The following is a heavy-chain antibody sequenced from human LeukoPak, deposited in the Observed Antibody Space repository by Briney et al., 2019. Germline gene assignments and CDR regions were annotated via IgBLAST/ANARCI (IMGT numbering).Heavy chain of an antibody. J-gene: IGHJ4*02. CDR1: GFTFSSYS. CDR2: ISSSSSYK. D-gene: IGHD3-10*01. V-gene: IGHV3-21*01. CDR3: ARDYYYGSGSYFGY. Sequence: GGSLRLSCAASGFTFSSYSMNRVRQAPGEGLGWVSSISSSSSYKYYADSVKGRFTISRNNAKNSMYLQMNSLRAEDTAVYYCARDYYYGSGSYFGYWGQGTLVTVSS.